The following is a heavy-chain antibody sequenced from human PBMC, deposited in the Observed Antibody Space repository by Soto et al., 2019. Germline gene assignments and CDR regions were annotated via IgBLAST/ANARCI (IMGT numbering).Heavy chain of an antibody. D-gene: IGHD5-18*01. Sequence: PSETLSLTCTVSGGSISSGDYYWSWIRQPPGKGLEWIGYIYYSGSTYYNPSLKSRVTISVDTSKNQFSLKLSSVTAADTAVYYCARVDTARYYYYGMDVWGQGTTVTVYS. CDR1: GGSISSGDYY. J-gene: IGHJ6*02. V-gene: IGHV4-30-4*01. CDR2: IYYSGST. CDR3: ARVDTARYYYYGMDV.